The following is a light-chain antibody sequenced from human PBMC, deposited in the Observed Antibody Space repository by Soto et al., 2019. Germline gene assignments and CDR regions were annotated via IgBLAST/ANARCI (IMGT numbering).Light chain of an antibody. J-gene: IGKJ5*01. Sequence: DIQMTQSPSSLSASLGPRVTISCRASQTISNYLNWYQQKPGRAPELLVYATSSLQSGVPSRFTGSGSGTHFTLTISGLQTADFATYFCQQSYNTPITFGQGTRLEIK. CDR3: QQSYNTPIT. V-gene: IGKV1-39*01. CDR1: QTISNY. CDR2: ATS.